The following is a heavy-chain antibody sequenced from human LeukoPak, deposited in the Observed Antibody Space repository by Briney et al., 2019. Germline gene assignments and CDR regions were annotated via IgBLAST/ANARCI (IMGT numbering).Heavy chain of an antibody. V-gene: IGHV3-21*01. Sequence: GGSLRLSCAASGFTFSTYSMNWVRQAPGKGLEWVSSIGSRSIYIYYTDSLKGRFTISRDNAKNSLYLQMNSLRAEDTAVYYCARDPSAAGSFDYWGQGTLVTVSS. J-gene: IGHJ4*02. CDR3: ARDPSAAGSFDY. D-gene: IGHD6-13*01. CDR1: GFTFSTYS. CDR2: IGSRSIYI.